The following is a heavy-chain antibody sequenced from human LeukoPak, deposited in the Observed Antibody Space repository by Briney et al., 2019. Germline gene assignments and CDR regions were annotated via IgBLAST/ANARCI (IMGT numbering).Heavy chain of an antibody. D-gene: IGHD1-26*01. CDR2: IKQDGSEK. V-gene: IGHV3-7*01. Sequence: GGSLRLSCAASGFTFSSYGMIWVRQAPGKGLEWVANIKQDGSEKYYVDSVKGRFTISRDNAKNSVYLEMNSLRVEDTAVYYCARDKIVGATNFDYWGQGPLVTVSS. J-gene: IGHJ4*02. CDR1: GFTFSSYG. CDR3: ARDKIVGATNFDY.